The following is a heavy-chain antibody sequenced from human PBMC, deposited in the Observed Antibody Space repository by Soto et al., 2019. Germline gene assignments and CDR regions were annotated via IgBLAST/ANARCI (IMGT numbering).Heavy chain of an antibody. CDR2: IKSKTDGGTT. CDR3: TTDSSRIVVVITDY. CDR1: GFTFSNAW. J-gene: IGHJ4*02. V-gene: IGHV3-15*07. D-gene: IGHD3-22*01. Sequence: GGSLRLSCAASGFTFSNAWMNWVRQAPGKGLEWVGRIKSKTDGGTTDYAAPVKGRFTISRDDSKNTLYLQMNSLKTEDTAVYYCTTDSSRIVVVITDYWGQGTLVTVSS.